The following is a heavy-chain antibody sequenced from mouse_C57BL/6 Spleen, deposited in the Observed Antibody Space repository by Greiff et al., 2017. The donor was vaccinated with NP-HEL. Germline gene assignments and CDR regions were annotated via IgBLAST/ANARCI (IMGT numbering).Heavy chain of an antibody. D-gene: IGHD1-1*01. Sequence: QVQLQQPGAELVKPGASVKLSCKASGYTFTSYWMQWVKQRPGQGLEWIGEIDPSDNYTNYNQKFKGKATLTVDTSSSTAYMQLSSLTSEDSAVYYCAVTTVVAEDYWGQGTTLTVSS. CDR1: GYTFTSYW. CDR3: AVTTVVAEDY. CDR2: IDPSDNYT. V-gene: IGHV1-50*01. J-gene: IGHJ2*01.